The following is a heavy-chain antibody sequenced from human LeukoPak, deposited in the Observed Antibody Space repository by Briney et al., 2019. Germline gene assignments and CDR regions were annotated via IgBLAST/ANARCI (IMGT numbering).Heavy chain of an antibody. D-gene: IGHD5-18*01. V-gene: IGHV3-23*01. CDR2: IFPSGGEI. CDR1: GFTFSSYA. J-gene: IGHJ4*02. CDR3: ATYRQVLLPFES. Sequence: QPGGSLRLSCAASGFTFSSYAMSWVRQAPGKGLEWVSSIFPSGGEIHYADSVRGRFTISRDNSKSTLSLQMNSLRAEDTAIYYCATYRQVLLPFESWGQGTLVTVSS.